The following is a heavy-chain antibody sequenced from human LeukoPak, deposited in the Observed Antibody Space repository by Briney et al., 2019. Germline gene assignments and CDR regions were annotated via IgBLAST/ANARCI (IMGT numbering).Heavy chain of an antibody. CDR2: ISGSGVST. CDR3: AKAFGSSWSLFHY. D-gene: IGHD6-13*01. V-gene: IGHV3-23*01. CDR1: GFTFDRFA. J-gene: IGHJ4*02. Sequence: PGGSLRLSCAASGFTFDRFAMNWVRQAPGKGLEWVSVISGSGVSTNSADSVKGRFTISRDNSKNTLYLQMNSLRAEDTATFYCAKAFGSSWSLFHYWGQGTLVTVSS.